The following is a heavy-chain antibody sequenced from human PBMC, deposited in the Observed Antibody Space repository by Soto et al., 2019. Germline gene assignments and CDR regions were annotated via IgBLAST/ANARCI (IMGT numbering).Heavy chain of an antibody. CDR2: ISYDGGDK. CDR3: AKASGYCSSSTCSRLIYYYYGMDV. CDR1: GFTFTSYG. V-gene: IGHV3-30*18. D-gene: IGHD2-2*01. J-gene: IGHJ6*02. Sequence: GGSLRLSCGASGFTFTSYGMHWVRQAPGKGLEWVAVISYDGGDKYYADSVKGRFTISRDNSKNTLYLQMNSLRAEDTAVYYCAKASGYCSSSTCSRLIYYYYGMDVWGQGTTVTVSS.